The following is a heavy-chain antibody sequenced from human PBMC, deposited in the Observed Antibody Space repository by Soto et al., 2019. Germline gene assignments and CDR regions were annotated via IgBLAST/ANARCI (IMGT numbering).Heavy chain of an antibody. D-gene: IGHD6-19*01. CDR2: IYYSGST. J-gene: IGHJ4*02. Sequence: QMQLQESGPGLVKPSETLSLTCTVSGGSISSYYWSWIRQPPGKGLEWIGYIYYSGSTNYNPSLKSRVTISVDTTKHPFSLKLRSVTAADTAVYYCARGGQLPGGRGWSEFDYSGKGTLFSVAS. CDR1: GGSISSYY. CDR3: ARGGQLPGGRGWSEFDY. V-gene: IGHV4-59*12.